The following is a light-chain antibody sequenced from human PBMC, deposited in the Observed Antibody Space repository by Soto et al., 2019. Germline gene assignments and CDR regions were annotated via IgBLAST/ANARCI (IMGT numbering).Light chain of an antibody. J-gene: IGLJ1*01. Sequence: QSVLTQPPSVSGAPGQRVTISCTGSSSNIGSTYEVQWYQQLPGTAPKLLIHGNTNRPSGVPDRFSGSKSGTSASLAITGLQADDESYYYSPYSDDYPLFHYDFRTGT. CDR2: GNT. CDR3: PYSDDYPLFHYD. V-gene: IGLV1-40*01. CDR1: SSNIGSTYE.